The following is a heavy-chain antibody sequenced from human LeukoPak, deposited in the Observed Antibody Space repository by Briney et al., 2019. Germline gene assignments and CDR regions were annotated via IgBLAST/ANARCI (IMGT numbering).Heavy chain of an antibody. CDR3: ARGEFCSKSNCYLRPMDV. CDR1: GGSISDYY. V-gene: IGHV4-59*01. Sequence: SETLSLTCTVSGGSISDYYWNWIRQPPGKGLDWIGYIYYSRSTTYNPSLKSRVTMSVDTAKNQFSLTVRSVTAADTAVYYCARGEFCSKSNCYLRPMDVWGKGTTVTVSS. D-gene: IGHD2/OR15-2a*01. J-gene: IGHJ6*03. CDR2: IYYSRST.